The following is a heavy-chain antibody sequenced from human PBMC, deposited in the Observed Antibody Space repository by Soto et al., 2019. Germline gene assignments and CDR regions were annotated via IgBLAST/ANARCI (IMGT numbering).Heavy chain of an antibody. Sequence: GGSINVFSYYWSWVRQHPEKGLEWIGYVHSSGGAYYNPSLKSRVTISIDTSANLFSLNLASVTAADTAVYYCARRGTYYFDYWGQGILVTVSS. D-gene: IGHD2-15*01. CDR3: ARRGTYYFDY. V-gene: IGHV4-31*02. J-gene: IGHJ4*02. CDR2: VHSSGGA. CDR1: GGSINVFSYY.